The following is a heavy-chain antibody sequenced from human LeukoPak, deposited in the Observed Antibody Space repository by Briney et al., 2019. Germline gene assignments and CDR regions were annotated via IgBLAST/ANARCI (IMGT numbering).Heavy chain of an antibody. V-gene: IGHV4-38-2*02. Sequence: ASETLSLTCTVSGYSISSGYYWGWIRQPPGKGLEWIGSIYHSGSTYYNPSLKSRVTISVDTSKNQFSLKLSSVTAADTAVYYCARDRNTVTTHRLWFDPWGQGTLVTVSS. J-gene: IGHJ5*02. CDR1: GYSISSGYY. CDR2: IYHSGST. D-gene: IGHD4-17*01. CDR3: ARDRNTVTTHRLWFDP.